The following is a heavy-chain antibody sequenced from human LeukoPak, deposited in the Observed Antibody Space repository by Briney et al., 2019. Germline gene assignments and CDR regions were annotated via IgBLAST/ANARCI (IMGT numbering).Heavy chain of an antibody. D-gene: IGHD6-13*01. CDR3: ARERGSSSWFDY. V-gene: IGHV3-74*01. Sequence: PGGTLRLSCAASGFTFSSYGMSWVRQAPGKGLVWVSRINSDGSSTSYADSVKGRFTISRDNAKNTLYLQMNSLRAEDTAVYYCARERGSSSWFDYWGQGTLVTVSS. CDR2: INSDGSST. J-gene: IGHJ4*02. CDR1: GFTFSSYG.